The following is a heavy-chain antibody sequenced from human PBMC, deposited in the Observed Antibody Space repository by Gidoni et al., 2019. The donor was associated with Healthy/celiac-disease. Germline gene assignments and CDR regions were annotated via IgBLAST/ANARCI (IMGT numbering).Heavy chain of an antibody. V-gene: IGHV1-3*01. CDR1: GYTFTSYA. J-gene: IGHJ4*02. Sequence: QVQLVQSGAAVKKPGASVKVSCKASGYTFTSYAMHWVRQAPGQRLEWMGRINAGNGNKKYSQKFQGRGTITRDTSASTAYMELSSLRSEDTAVYYCASSSWYHYWGQGTLVTVSS. CDR2: INAGNGNK. CDR3: ASSSWYHY. D-gene: IGHD6-13*01.